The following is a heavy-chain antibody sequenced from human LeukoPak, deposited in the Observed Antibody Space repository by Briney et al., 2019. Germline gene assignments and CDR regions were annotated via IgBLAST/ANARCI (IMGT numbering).Heavy chain of an antibody. V-gene: IGHV3-53*01. CDR1: GFTVSSNY. CDR3: ARGRGDGYSDAFDI. CDR2: IYSGGST. J-gene: IGHJ3*02. Sequence: PGGSLRLSCAASGFTVSSNYMSWVRQAPGKGLEWVSVIYSGGSTYYADSVKGRFTISRDDSKNTLYLQMNSLRAEDTAVYYCARGRGDGYSDAFDIWGQGTMVTVSS. D-gene: IGHD5-24*01.